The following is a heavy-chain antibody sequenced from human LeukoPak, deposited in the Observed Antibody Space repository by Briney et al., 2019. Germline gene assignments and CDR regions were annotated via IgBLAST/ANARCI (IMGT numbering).Heavy chain of an antibody. V-gene: IGHV3-30-3*01. J-gene: IGHJ4*02. CDR1: GFTFSSYA. CDR2: ISYDGSNK. CDR3: SLDVGPRGATPFDY. D-gene: IGHD1-26*01. Sequence: PGRSLRLSCAASGFTFSSYAMHWVRQAPGKGLEWVAVISYDGSNKYYADSVKGRFTISRDNSKNTLYLQMNSLRAEDTAVYYCSLDVGPRGATPFDYWGQGTLVTVSS.